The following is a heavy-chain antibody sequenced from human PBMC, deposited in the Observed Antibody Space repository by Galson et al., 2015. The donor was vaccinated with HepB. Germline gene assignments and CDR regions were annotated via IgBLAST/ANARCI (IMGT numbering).Heavy chain of an antibody. J-gene: IGHJ5*02. Sequence: SLRLSCAVSGFTFNTYVLAWVRQAPGRGLEWVSAISASGGRTYSADSVKGRFSVSRDNSMGPLYLQMNSLSADDTAIYYCARQAFGDFLLRGNWFDTWGQGALVTVSA. D-gene: IGHD3-10*01. CDR2: ISASGGRT. V-gene: IGHV3-23*01. CDR3: ARQAFGDFLLRGNWFDT. CDR1: GFTFNTYV.